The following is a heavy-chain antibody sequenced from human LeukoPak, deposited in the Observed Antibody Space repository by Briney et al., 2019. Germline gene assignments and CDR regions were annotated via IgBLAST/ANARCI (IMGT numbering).Heavy chain of an antibody. CDR1: GYSISSGNY. V-gene: IGHV4-38-2*02. CDR2: IYYGGST. Sequence: SETLSLTCTVSGYSISSGNYWGWIRQPPGKGLEWIGTIYYGGSTYYNPSLKSRVTISVDTSKDQFSLKLSSVTAADTAVYYCARVVRGVFGQNTWFDPWGQGTLVTVSS. CDR3: ARVVRGVFGQNTWFDP. D-gene: IGHD3-10*01. J-gene: IGHJ5*02.